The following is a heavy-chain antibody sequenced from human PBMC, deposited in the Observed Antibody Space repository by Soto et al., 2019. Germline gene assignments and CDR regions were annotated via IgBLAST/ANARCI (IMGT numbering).Heavy chain of an antibody. J-gene: IGHJ5*02. CDR1: GFTFSDYY. D-gene: IGHD3-9*01. CDR3: ARVKGNFDWLLQRPNWFDP. V-gene: IGHV3-11*05. CDR2: ISSSSSYT. Sequence: GGSLRLSCAASGFTFSDYYMSWIRQAPGKGLEWVSYISSSSSYTNYADSVKGRFTISRDNAKNSLYLQMNSLRAEDTAVYYCARVKGNFDWLLQRPNWFDPWGQGTLVTVSS.